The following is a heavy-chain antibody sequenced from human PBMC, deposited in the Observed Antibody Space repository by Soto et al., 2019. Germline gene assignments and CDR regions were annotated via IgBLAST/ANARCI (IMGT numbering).Heavy chain of an antibody. CDR3: ATLAARQVPAY. V-gene: IGHV3-23*01. Sequence: LSLTCAASGFTFSSYAMSWVRQAPGKGLEWVSAISGSGGSTYYADSVKGRFTISRDNSKNTLYLQMNSLRAEDTAVYYCATLAARQVPAYWGQGTLVTVSS. D-gene: IGHD6-6*01. J-gene: IGHJ4*02. CDR2: ISGSGGST. CDR1: GFTFSSYA.